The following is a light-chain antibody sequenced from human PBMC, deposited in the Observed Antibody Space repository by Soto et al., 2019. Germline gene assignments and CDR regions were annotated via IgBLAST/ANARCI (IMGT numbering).Light chain of an antibody. J-gene: IGLJ1*01. CDR3: SSYTSISSLGV. CDR1: GSDVGSYKY. V-gene: IGLV2-14*01. Sequence: QSALTQPASVSGSLGQSITMSCTGTGSDVGSYKYVSWYQQHPGKAPKLIIFEVSNRPSGVSDRFSGSKSGNTASLTISGLQAEDEAESYCSSYTSISSLGVFGTGTKVTVL. CDR2: EVS.